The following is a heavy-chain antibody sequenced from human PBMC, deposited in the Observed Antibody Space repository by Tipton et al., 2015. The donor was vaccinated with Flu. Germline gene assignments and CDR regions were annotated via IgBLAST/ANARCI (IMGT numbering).Heavy chain of an antibody. CDR2: INYSGGA. V-gene: IGHV4-61*10. J-gene: IGHJ4*02. D-gene: IGHD2-15*01. Sequence: TLSLTCTVSGGFITSGSYYWSWIRQSAGKGLEWIGTINYSGGANYNPSLESRVTISVDSSKKKFSLKLTSVTAADTAVYYCARGIPTYCTGGTCFDGDFDSWGQGTLVTVSS. CDR1: GGFITSGSYY. CDR3: ARGIPTYCTGGTCFDGDFDS.